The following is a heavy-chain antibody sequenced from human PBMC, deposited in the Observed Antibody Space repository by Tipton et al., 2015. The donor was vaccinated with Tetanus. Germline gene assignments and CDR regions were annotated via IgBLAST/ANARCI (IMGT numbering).Heavy chain of an antibody. D-gene: IGHD6-19*01. J-gene: IGHJ4*02. CDR3: ARATVPSGWTYFGF. Sequence: QLVQSGAEVKKPGASVKLSCATSGFPFSRPFIHWVRQAPGHGLEWMGLINPSGGGTTYAQKFRDRVTITRDTATSIVYMELSSLTSQDTAVYYCARATVPSGWTYFGFWGQGTLVPVS. CDR1: GFPFSRPF. V-gene: IGHV1-46*01. CDR2: INPSGGGT.